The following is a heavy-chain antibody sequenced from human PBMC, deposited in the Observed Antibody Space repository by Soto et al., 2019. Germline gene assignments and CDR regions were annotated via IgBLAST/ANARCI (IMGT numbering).Heavy chain of an antibody. D-gene: IGHD3-10*01. CDR3: AKRHDSGNPLDY. J-gene: IGHJ4*02. V-gene: IGHV3-30*18. CDR2: ISYDGTNK. Sequence: QVQLVESGGGVVQPGRSLRLSCAASGFTFSNYAMHWVRQAPGKGLEWVAAISYDGTNKYYADSVKGRFTISRDNSKETLYLQMNSLRAEDTAVYYCAKRHDSGNPLDYWGQGTLVTVSS. CDR1: GFTFSNYA.